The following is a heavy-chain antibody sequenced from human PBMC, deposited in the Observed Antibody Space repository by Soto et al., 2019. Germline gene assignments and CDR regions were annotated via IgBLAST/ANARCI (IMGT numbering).Heavy chain of an antibody. V-gene: IGHV4-34*01. CDR1: GGSISSYY. CDR2: INHSGST. CDR3: ARVYGDSFDY. J-gene: IGHJ4*02. D-gene: IGHD4-17*01. Sequence: SETLSLTCTVSGGSISSYYWSWIRQPPGKGLEWIGEINHSGSTNYNPSLKSRVTISVDTSKNQFSLKLSSVTAADTAVYYCARVYGDSFDYWGQGTLVTVSS.